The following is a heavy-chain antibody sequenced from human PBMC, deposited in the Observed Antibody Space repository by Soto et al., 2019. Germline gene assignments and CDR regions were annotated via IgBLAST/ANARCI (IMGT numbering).Heavy chain of an antibody. CDR3: ARDGGRGGYLDY. J-gene: IGHJ4*02. D-gene: IGHD2-15*01. Sequence: QVQLVQSGAEVKKPGASVKVSCEASGHTFTSYGISWVRQAPGQGLEWMGWISGYSGNTNYAQKFQGRVTMTTDTSTTTAYMEVRSLRSDDTAVYYCARDGGRGGYLDYWGQGTLVIVSS. CDR2: ISGYSGNT. CDR1: GHTFTSYG. V-gene: IGHV1-18*01.